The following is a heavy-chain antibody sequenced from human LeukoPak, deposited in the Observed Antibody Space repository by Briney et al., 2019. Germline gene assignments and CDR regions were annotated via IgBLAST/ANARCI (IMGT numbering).Heavy chain of an antibody. V-gene: IGHV3-33*01. CDR3: ARDSTVTAGFDY. CDR1: GFTFSSYG. CDR2: IWYDGSNK. D-gene: IGHD2-21*02. Sequence: GRSLRLSCAASGFTFSSYGMHWVRQAPGKGLEWVAVIWYDGSNKYYADSVKGRFTISRDNSKNTLYLQMNSLRAEDTAVYYCARDSTVTAGFDYWGQGTLVTVSS. J-gene: IGHJ4*02.